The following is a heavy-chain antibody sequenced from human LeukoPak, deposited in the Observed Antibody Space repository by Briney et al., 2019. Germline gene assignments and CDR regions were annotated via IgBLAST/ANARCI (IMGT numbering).Heavy chain of an antibody. CDR2: VYTSGIT. J-gene: IGHJ4*02. V-gene: IGHV4-4*07. CDR3: ARETLVYSSLDY. CDR1: TGFSSNYY. D-gene: IGHD6-13*01. Sequence: PSETLSLTCTVSTGFSSNYYWSWIRQPAGKGLEWIGRVYTSGITNYNPSLKSRVTMSVDTSKNQFSLKLNSVTAADTAVYYCARETLVYSSLDYWGQGTLVTVSS.